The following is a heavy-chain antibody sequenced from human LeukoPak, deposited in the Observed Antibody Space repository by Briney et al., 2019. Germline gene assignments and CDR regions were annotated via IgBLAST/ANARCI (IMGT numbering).Heavy chain of an antibody. Sequence: SETLSLTCTVSGDSICSYYWSWIRQPPGKGLEWIGFIYYSGSTNHNPSLRSRVSISVDTSKNQFYLKLSSVTAADTAVYYCARHLGEVYYFDYWGQGALVTVSS. J-gene: IGHJ4*02. CDR1: GDSICSYY. V-gene: IGHV4-59*08. CDR2: IYYSGST. CDR3: ARHLGEVYYFDY. D-gene: IGHD3-16*01.